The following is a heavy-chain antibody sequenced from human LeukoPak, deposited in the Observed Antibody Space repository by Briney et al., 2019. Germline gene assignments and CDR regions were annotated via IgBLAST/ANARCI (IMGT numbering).Heavy chain of an antibody. CDR3: ARVPELSYYDSSGSLPFQH. D-gene: IGHD3-22*01. V-gene: IGHV3-30-3*01. Sequence: SGGSLRLSCAASGFTFSSYAMHWVRQAPGKGLEWVAVISYDGSNKYYADSVKGRFTISRDNSKNTLYLQMNSLRAEDTAVYYRARVPELSYYDSSGSLPFQHWGQGTLVTVSS. J-gene: IGHJ1*01. CDR2: ISYDGSNK. CDR1: GFTFSSYA.